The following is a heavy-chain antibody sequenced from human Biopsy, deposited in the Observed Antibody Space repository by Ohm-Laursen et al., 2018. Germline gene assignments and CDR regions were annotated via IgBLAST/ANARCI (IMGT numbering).Heavy chain of an antibody. CDR3: ARDAYGDYDTYY. V-gene: IGHV4-4*07. CDR2: IYSSGRT. J-gene: IGHJ6*03. D-gene: IGHD4-17*01. Sequence: SDTPSLTCTVSGGSISDYFWSWIRQPADKGLEYIGRIYSSGRTFYNPSLKSRVTMSVATSDNQFSLKLSSVTAADTAVYFCARDAYGDYDTYY. CDR1: GGSISDYF.